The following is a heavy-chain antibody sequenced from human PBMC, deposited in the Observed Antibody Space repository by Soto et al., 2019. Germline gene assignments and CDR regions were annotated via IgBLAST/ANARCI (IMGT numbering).Heavy chain of an antibody. V-gene: IGHV3-48*02. Sequence: EVQLVESGGGLVQPGESLRLSCAASGFTFSYTSINWVRQTPGKGLEWISYISPSSDTIYYADSVKGRFTISRDNAKNSLDLQMNTLRDEGSAVYYCATGPGSGHLFDYWGQGTLVTVSS. D-gene: IGHD2-15*01. CDR1: GFTFSYTS. J-gene: IGHJ4*02. CDR2: ISPSSDTI. CDR3: ATGPGSGHLFDY.